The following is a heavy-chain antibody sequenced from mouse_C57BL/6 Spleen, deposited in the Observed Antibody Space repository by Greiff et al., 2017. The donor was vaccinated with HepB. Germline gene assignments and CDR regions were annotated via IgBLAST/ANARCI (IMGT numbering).Heavy chain of an antibody. J-gene: IGHJ4*01. CDR3: TRDRGYDYDFFAMDY. V-gene: IGHV5-9-1*02. D-gene: IGHD2-4*01. Sequence: EVMLVESGEGLVKPGGSLKLSCAASGFTFSSYAMSWVRQTPEKRLEWVAYISSGGDYIYYADTVKGRFTISRDNARNTLYLQMSSLKSEDTAMYYCTRDRGYDYDFFAMDYWGQGTSVTVSS. CDR1: GFTFSSYA. CDR2: ISSGGDYI.